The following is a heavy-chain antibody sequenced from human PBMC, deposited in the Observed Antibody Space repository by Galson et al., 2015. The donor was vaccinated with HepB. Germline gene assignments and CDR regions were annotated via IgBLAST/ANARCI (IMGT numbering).Heavy chain of an antibody. V-gene: IGHV3-30*18. D-gene: IGHD4-11*01. CDR2: ISYDGSNK. CDR3: AKGGITVTTETALPYYFDY. CDR1: GFTFSSYG. J-gene: IGHJ4*02. Sequence: SVRLSCEASGFTFSSYGMHWVRQAPGKGLEWVAVISYDGSNKYYADSVKGRFTISRDNSKNTLYLQMNSLRAEDTAVYYCAKGGITVTTETALPYYFDYWGQGTLVTVSS.